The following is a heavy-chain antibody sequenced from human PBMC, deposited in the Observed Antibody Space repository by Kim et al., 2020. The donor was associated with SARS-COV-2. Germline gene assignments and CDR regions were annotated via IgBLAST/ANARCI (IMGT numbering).Heavy chain of an antibody. CDR3: AKEKNPLEYGDYVVYYYYYYGMDV. D-gene: IGHD4-17*01. J-gene: IGHJ6*02. CDR1: GFTFSSYG. V-gene: IGHV3-30*18. CDR2: ISYDGSNK. Sequence: GGSLRLSCAASGFTFSSYGMHWVRQAPGKGLEWVAVISYDGSNKYYADSVKGRFTISRDNSKNTLYLQMNSLRAEDTAVYYCAKEKNPLEYGDYVVYYYYYYGMDVWGQGTTVTVSS.